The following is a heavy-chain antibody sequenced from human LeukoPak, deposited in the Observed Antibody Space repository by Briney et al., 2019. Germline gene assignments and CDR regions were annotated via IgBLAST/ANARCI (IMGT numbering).Heavy chain of an antibody. J-gene: IGHJ4*02. CDR3: GRVLYGSGSHYAFRSHYFDY. CDR2: IYYSGST. Sequence: SETLSLTCTVSGGSISSSSYYWGWIRQPPGKGLEWIGSIYYSGSTYYNPSLKSRVTISVDTSKNQFSLKLSSVTAADTAVYYCGRVLYGSGSHYAFRSHYFDYWGQGTLVTVSS. D-gene: IGHD3-10*01. V-gene: IGHV4-39*07. CDR1: GGSISSSSYY.